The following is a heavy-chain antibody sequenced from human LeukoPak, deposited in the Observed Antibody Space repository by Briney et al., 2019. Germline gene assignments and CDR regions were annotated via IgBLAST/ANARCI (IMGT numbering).Heavy chain of an antibody. J-gene: IGHJ6*02. CDR2: IWYDGSNK. D-gene: IGHD3-16*02. V-gene: IGHV3-30*02. CDR3: AKASIYVYYGMDV. CDR1: GFTFSVFE. Sequence: GGSLRLSCAASGFTFSVFEMNWVRQAPGKGLEWVAVIWYDGSNKYYADSVKGRFTISRDNSKNTLYLQMNSLRAEDTAVYYCAKASIYVYYGMDVWGQGTTVIVSS.